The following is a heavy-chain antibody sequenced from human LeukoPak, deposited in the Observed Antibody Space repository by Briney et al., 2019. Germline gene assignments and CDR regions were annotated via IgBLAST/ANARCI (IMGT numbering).Heavy chain of an antibody. Sequence: ASVKVSCKASGYTFTGYYMHWVRQAPGQGLEWMGRINPNSGGTNYAQKFQGRVTMTRDTSISTAYMELSRRRSDDTAVYYCATPGGYDILTGRPEGDWFDPWGQGTLVTVSS. CDR1: GYTFTGYY. CDR3: ATPGGYDILTGRPEGDWFDP. J-gene: IGHJ5*02. CDR2: INPNSGGT. V-gene: IGHV1-2*06. D-gene: IGHD3-9*01.